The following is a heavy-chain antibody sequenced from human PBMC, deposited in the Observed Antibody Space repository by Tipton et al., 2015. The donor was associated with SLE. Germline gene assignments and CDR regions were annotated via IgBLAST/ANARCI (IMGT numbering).Heavy chain of an antibody. CDR3: ARGISSGWWNY. J-gene: IGHJ4*02. V-gene: IGHV4-31*03. D-gene: IGHD6-19*01. Sequence: LRLSCTVSGDSITDSGYSWNWVRQHPGAGLEWIGYIHHSGRTDYNPSLRSRVTISRDTSKNQFSLKLSSVTAADTAVYYCARGISSGWWNYWGQGNLVTVSS. CDR1: GDSITDSGYS. CDR2: IHHSGRT.